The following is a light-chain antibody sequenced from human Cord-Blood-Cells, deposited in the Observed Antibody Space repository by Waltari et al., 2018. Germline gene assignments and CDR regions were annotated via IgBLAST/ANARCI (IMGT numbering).Light chain of an antibody. Sequence: QTAMTQPPHDSGSPGHAVTTSCTGTGIDVGGYKYVSWYQQHPGKYPKLIIYEVSTRPSGIPDRFSGSNSGNTASLSVSGLQAEEEANYYCSSYAGSNNLVFGGGTKLTVL. J-gene: IGLJ3*02. CDR3: SSYAGSNNLV. CDR2: EVS. CDR1: GIDVGGYKY. V-gene: IGLV2-8*01.